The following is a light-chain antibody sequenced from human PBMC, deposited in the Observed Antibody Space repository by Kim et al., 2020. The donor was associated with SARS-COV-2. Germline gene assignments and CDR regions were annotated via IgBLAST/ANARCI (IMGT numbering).Light chain of an antibody. CDR2: GKN. CDR1: GRRRYY. Sequence: ALGQTGRITGQEDGRRRYYASWYQQKPGQAPVLVIYGKNNRPSGIPDRFSGSSSGNTASLTITGAQAEDEADYYCNSRDSSGNHYVFGTGTKVTVL. CDR3: NSRDSSGNHYV. V-gene: IGLV3-19*01. J-gene: IGLJ1*01.